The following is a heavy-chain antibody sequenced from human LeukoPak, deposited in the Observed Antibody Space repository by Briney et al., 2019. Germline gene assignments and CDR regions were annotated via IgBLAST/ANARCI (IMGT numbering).Heavy chain of an antibody. Sequence: PGGSLRLSCAASGFTFSSYWMSWVRQAPGKGLEWVANIKEDGSEKYYVDPVKGRFIISRDNGENSMYLQMNSLRAEDTAVYYCARTDAFDIWGQGTMITVSS. CDR2: IKEDGSEK. CDR3: ARTDAFDI. CDR1: GFTFSSYW. J-gene: IGHJ3*02. V-gene: IGHV3-7*01.